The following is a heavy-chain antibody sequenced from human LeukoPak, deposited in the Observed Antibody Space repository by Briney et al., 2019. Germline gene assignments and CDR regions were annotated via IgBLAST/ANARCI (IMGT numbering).Heavy chain of an antibody. D-gene: IGHD6-13*01. V-gene: IGHV3-53*01. J-gene: IGHJ6*02. CDR3: ARIKAAAFYYYYYYGMDV. Sequence: GGSLGLSCAASGFSVSSNYMSWVRQAPGKGLEWVSVIYSGGSTYYADSVKGRFTISRDNSKNTLYLQMNSLRAEDTAVYYCARIKAAAFYYYYYYGMDVWGQGTTVTVSS. CDR1: GFSVSSNY. CDR2: IYSGGST.